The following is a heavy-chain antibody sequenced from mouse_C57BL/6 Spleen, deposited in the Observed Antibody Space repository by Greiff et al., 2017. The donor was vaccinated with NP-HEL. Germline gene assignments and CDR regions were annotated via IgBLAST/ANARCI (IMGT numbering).Heavy chain of an antibody. CDR2: IDPSDSYT. CDR1: GYTFTSYW. Sequence: QVQLQQPGAELVMPGASVKLSCKASGYTFTSYWMHWVKQRPGQGLEWIGEIDPSDSYTNYNQKFKGKSTLTVYKSSSTAYMQLSSLTSEDSAVYYCARRWFYAMDYWGQGTSVTVSS. V-gene: IGHV1-69*01. CDR3: ARRWFYAMDY. D-gene: IGHD2-3*01. J-gene: IGHJ4*01.